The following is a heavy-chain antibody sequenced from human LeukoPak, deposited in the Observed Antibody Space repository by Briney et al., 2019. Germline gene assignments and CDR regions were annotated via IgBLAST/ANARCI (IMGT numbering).Heavy chain of an antibody. CDR3: ARDRGCSSTSCSDAFDI. V-gene: IGHV1-69*05. CDR1: GGTFSSYA. Sequence: SVKVSCKASGGTFSSYAISWVRQAPGQGLEWMGGITPIFGTANYAQKFQGRVTITTDESTSTAYMELSSLRSEDTAVYYCARDRGCSSTSCSDAFDIWGQGTMVTVSS. J-gene: IGHJ3*02. D-gene: IGHD2-2*01. CDR2: ITPIFGTA.